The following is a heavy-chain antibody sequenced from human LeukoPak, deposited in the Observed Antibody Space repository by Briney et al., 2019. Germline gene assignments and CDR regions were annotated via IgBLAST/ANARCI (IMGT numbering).Heavy chain of an antibody. CDR1: GGSISSYY. CDR3: ARDLRGKHDAFDI. D-gene: IGHD3-16*01. J-gene: IGHJ3*02. CDR2: IYYSGST. V-gene: IGHV4-59*01. Sequence: PSETLSLTCTVSGGSISSYYWSWIRQPPGKGLEWIGYIYYSGSTNYNPSLKSRVTISVDTSKNQFSLKLSSVTAADTAVYYCARDLRGKHDAFDIWGQGTMVTVPS.